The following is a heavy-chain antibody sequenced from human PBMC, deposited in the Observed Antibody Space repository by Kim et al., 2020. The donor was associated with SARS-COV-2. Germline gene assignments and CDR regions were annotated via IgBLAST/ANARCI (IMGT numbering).Heavy chain of an antibody. Sequence: GATIDYADAVKGRFTVSRDNAKNSVYLLMNSLRPEDTAVYYCARDDSGTYWGQGTLVTVSS. V-gene: IGHV3-11*01. CDR3: ARDDSGTY. CDR2: GATI. J-gene: IGHJ4*02. D-gene: IGHD1-26*01.